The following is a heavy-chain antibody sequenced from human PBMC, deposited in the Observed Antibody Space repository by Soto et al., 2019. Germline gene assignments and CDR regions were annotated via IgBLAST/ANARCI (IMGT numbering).Heavy chain of an antibody. V-gene: IGHV1-18*04. Sequence: ASVKVSCKASGYTFTSYGISWVRQAPGQGLEWMGWISAYSGNTNYAQKLQGRVTMTTDTSTSTAYMELRSLRSDDTAVYYCARVRYYDSSGYYHSSWGQGTLVTVSS. CDR3: ARVRYYDSSGYYHSS. CDR2: ISAYSGNT. J-gene: IGHJ5*02. D-gene: IGHD3-22*01. CDR1: GYTFTSYG.